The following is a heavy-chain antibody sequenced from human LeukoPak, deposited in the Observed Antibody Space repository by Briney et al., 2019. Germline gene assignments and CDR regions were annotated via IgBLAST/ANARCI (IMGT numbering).Heavy chain of an antibody. V-gene: IGHV1-2*02. CDR2: INPNSGGT. Sequence: GASVKVSCKASGYTFTGYYMHWVRQAPGQGLEWMTWINPNSGGTNYAQKFQGRVTMTRDTSISTAYMELSRLRSDDTAVYYCARVRYSSGWYPDYWGQGTLVTVSS. CDR1: GYTFTGYY. CDR3: ARVRYSSGWYPDY. J-gene: IGHJ4*02. D-gene: IGHD6-19*01.